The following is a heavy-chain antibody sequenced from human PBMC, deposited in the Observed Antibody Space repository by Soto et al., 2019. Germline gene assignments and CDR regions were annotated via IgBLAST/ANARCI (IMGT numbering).Heavy chain of an antibody. J-gene: IGHJ4*02. V-gene: IGHV3-48*01. CDR1: GFTFSSYS. CDR2: ISSSSSTT. Sequence: EVQLVESGGGLVQPGGSLRLSCAASGFTFSSYSMNWVRQAPGKGLEWVSYISSSSSTTYYADSVKGRFTISRDNAKNSLYLQMNSLRAEDTAVYYCARERGYSNYFDYWGQGTLVTVSS. D-gene: IGHD5-18*01. CDR3: ARERGYSNYFDY.